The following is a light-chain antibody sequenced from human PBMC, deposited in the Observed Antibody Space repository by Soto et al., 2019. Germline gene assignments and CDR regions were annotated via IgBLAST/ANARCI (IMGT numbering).Light chain of an antibody. Sequence: DIQMTQSPSSLSASVGDRVTITCRASQSISSYLNWYQQKPGKAPKLLIYATSSLHSGVPSRFSGSGSETEFTLTISSLQTEDFATYFCQQTYSTPLTFGGGTKVEIK. CDR1: QSISSY. CDR2: ATS. V-gene: IGKV1-39*01. CDR3: QQTYSTPLT. J-gene: IGKJ4*01.